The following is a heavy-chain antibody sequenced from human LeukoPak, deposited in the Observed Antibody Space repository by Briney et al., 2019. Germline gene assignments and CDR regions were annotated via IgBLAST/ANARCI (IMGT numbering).Heavy chain of an antibody. CDR3: ARDGGRGVKIDY. J-gene: IGHJ4*02. D-gene: IGHD3-16*01. Sequence: SETLSLTCTVSGGSISSYYWSWIRQPPGKGLEWIGYIYYSGSTNYNPSLKSRVTISVDTSKNQFSLKLSSVTAADTAVYYCARDGGRGVKIDYWGQGTLVTVSS. V-gene: IGHV4-59*01. CDR2: IYYSGST. CDR1: GGSISSYY.